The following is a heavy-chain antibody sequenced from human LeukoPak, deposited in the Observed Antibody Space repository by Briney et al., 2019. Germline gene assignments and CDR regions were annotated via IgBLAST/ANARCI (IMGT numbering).Heavy chain of an antibody. V-gene: IGHV3-23*01. D-gene: IGHD6-19*01. CDR1: GFTFRSYA. CDR3: AKGSAVADIYFDY. CDR2: LSASDAGT. Sequence: GGSLRLSCAAAGFTFRSYAMNWVRQGPGKGLEWVSTLSASDAGTYYADSVKGRFTISRDNSKNTLYLQMNSLRAEDTAVYYCAKGSAVADIYFDYWGQGTLVTVSS. J-gene: IGHJ4*02.